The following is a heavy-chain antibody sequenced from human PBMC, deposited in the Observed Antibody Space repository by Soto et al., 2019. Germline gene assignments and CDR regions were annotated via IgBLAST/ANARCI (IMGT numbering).Heavy chain of an antibody. CDR2: IKQDGSEK. D-gene: IGHD4-4*01. Sequence: EVQLVESGGGLVQPGGSPRLSCAASGFTFSSYWMSWVRQAPGKGLEWVANIKQDGSEKYYVDSVKGRFTISRDNAKNSLYLQMNSLRAEDTAVYYCARLGVTVTIYYYYYYMDVWGKGTTVTVSS. CDR3: ARLGVTVTIYYYYYYMDV. J-gene: IGHJ6*03. CDR1: GFTFSSYW. V-gene: IGHV3-7*01.